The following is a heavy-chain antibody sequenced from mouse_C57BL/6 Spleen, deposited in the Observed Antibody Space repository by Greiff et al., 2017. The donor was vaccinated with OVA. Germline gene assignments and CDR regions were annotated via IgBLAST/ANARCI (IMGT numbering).Heavy chain of an antibody. D-gene: IGHD1-1*01. CDR3: ARQIYGSSPYFDY. CDR2: INPYNGGT. J-gene: IGHJ2*01. CDR1: GYTFTDYY. Sequence: EVKLVESGPVLVKPGASVKMSCKASGYTFTDYYMNWVKQSHGKSLEWIGVINPYNGGTSYNQKFKGKATLTVDKSSSTAYMELNSLTSEDSAVYYCARQIYGSSPYFDYWGQGTTLTVSS. V-gene: IGHV1-19*01.